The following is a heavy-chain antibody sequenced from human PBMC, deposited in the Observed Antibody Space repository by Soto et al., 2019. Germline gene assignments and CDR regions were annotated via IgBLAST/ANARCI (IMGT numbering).Heavy chain of an antibody. D-gene: IGHD1-26*01. J-gene: IGHJ3*02. CDR2: INPNSDDT. V-gene: IGHV1-2*04. CDR1: GYTFTGYY. Sequence: ASVKVSCKASGYTFTGYYMHWVRQAPGQRLEWMGWINPNSDDTNYAQKLQGCVTMTRVTSISTAYMELSRLRSVDTGVYYCARDQWERRAFDIWGQGTMVTVSS. CDR3: ARDQWERRAFDI.